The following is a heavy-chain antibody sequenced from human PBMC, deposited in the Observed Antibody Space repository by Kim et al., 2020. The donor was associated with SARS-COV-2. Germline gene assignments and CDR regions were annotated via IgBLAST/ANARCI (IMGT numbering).Heavy chain of an antibody. CDR1: GFTFSSYG. CDR3: AKESGSGSYYAWTYYYYGIDV. Sequence: GGSLRLSCAASGFTFSSYGMHWVRQAPGKGLEWVAVISYDGSNKYYADSVKGRFTISRDNSKNTLYLQMNSLRAEDTAVYYCAKESGSGSYYAWTYYYYGIDVWGQATTVTVSS. CDR2: ISYDGSNK. V-gene: IGHV3-30*18. D-gene: IGHD3-10*01. J-gene: IGHJ6*02.